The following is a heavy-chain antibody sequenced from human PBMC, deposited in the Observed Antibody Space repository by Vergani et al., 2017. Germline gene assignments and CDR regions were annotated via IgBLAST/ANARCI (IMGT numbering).Heavy chain of an antibody. D-gene: IGHD6-6*01. J-gene: IGHJ4*02. CDR3: SSSSTLDY. V-gene: IGHV3-21*01. CDR2: ISSGSGNV. CDR1: GFTLSTYS. Sequence: EVQLVESGGGLVKPGGSLRLSCVASGFTLSTYSMNWVRHAPGKGLEWVSSISSGSGNVYYADSVKGRFTISRDNSKNSLYLQMNSVGAEDTAVYYCSSSSTLDYWGQGTLVTVSS.